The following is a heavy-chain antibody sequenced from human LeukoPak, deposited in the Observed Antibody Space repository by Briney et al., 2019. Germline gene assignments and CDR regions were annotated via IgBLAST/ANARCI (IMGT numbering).Heavy chain of an antibody. CDR2: ISGSGGST. D-gene: IGHD4-23*01. CDR1: GFSFDTYA. Sequence: GGSLRLSCTASGFSFDTYAMNWVRQVPGKGLEWVSAISGSGGSTYYADSVKGRFTISRDNSKNTLYLQMNSLRAEDTAVYYCAKSRPRGTVVTPFDYWGQGTLVTVSS. J-gene: IGHJ4*02. V-gene: IGHV3-23*01. CDR3: AKSRPRGTVVTPFDY.